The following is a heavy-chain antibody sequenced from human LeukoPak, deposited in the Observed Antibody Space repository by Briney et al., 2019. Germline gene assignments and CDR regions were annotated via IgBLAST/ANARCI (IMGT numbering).Heavy chain of an antibody. J-gene: IGHJ4*02. V-gene: IGHV3-33*08. CDR2: IWYDGSNE. D-gene: IGHD6-13*01. CDR3: ARRAGVSPYSSSWYFDY. Sequence: PGGSLRLSCVASGFTFRSYAMHWVRQAPGKGLEWVAVIWYDGSNEYYADSVKGRFTISRDNSKNTLYLQMNSLRAEDTAVYYCARRAGVSPYSSSWYFDYWGQGTLVTVSS. CDR1: GFTFRSYA.